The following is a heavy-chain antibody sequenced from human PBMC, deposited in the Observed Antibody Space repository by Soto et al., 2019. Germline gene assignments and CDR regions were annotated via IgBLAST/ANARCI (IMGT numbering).Heavy chain of an antibody. V-gene: IGHV4-4*02. D-gene: IGHD6-13*01. CDR2: IYHSGST. CDR3: ARTLAAAGHLAY. J-gene: IGHJ4*02. CDR1: GGSISSSNW. Sequence: QVQLQESGPGLVKPSGTLSLTCAVSGGSISSSNWWSWVHQPPGKGLEWIGEIYHSGSTNYNPSLKSRXXIXVXXSKTQFSLKLSSVTAADTAVYYCARTLAAAGHLAYWGQGTLVTVSS.